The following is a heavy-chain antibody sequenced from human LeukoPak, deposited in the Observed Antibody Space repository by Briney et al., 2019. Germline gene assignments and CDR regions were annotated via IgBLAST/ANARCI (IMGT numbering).Heavy chain of an antibody. J-gene: IGHJ4*02. V-gene: IGHV3-23*01. Sequence: SCKASGYTFSSYAMTWVRQAPRKGLEWVSVISGSGGSTYYADSVKGRFTISRDNSKNTLYLQMDSLRAEDTALYYCAKDHPQGDGYYDYWGQGTLVTVSS. CDR3: AKDHPQGDGYYDY. CDR1: GYTFSSYA. D-gene: IGHD3-22*01. CDR2: ISGSGGST.